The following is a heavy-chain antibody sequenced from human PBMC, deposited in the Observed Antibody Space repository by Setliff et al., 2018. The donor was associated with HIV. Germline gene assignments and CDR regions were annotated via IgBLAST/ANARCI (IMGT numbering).Heavy chain of an antibody. CDR1: GATFRNNA. J-gene: IGHJ4*02. CDR3: AAGYTSSSGY. Sequence: ASVKVSCKAPGATFRNNAINWVRQAPGQGLEWLGVIIPIFGTANYAQKFQGRVTMTRDTSTSTVYMELSSLTSEDSAVYYCAAGYTSSSGYWGQGTLVTVSS. CDR2: IIPIFGTA. V-gene: IGHV1-69*05. D-gene: IGHD5-18*01.